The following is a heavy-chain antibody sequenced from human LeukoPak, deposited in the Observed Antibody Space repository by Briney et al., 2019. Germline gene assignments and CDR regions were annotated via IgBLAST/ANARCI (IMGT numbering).Heavy chain of an antibody. V-gene: IGHV3-9*01. CDR2: ISWNSGSI. CDR3: AKVRSGYYDSSGHFDY. D-gene: IGHD3-22*01. J-gene: IGHJ4*02. CDR1: GFTFDDYA. Sequence: GGSLRLSCAASGFTFDDYAMHWVRQAPGEGLEWVSGISWNSGSIGYADPVKGRFTISRDNAKNSLYLQMNSLRAEDTALYYCAKVRSGYYDSSGHFDYWGQGTLVTVSS.